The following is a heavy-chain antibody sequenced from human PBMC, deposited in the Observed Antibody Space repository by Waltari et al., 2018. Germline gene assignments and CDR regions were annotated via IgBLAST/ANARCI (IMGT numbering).Heavy chain of an antibody. V-gene: IGHV4-61*02. Sequence: QVQLQESGPGLVTPSQTLSLTSTVPVGSISRGSYYCVCLRQPAGKGLGWIGRIYTSGSTNYNPSLKSRVTISVDTSKNQFSLKLSSVTAADTAVYYCARDLMVRGLTDYYYGMDVWGQGTTVTVSS. D-gene: IGHD3-10*01. J-gene: IGHJ6*02. CDR1: VGSISRGSYY. CDR3: ARDLMVRGLTDYYYGMDV. CDR2: IYTSGST.